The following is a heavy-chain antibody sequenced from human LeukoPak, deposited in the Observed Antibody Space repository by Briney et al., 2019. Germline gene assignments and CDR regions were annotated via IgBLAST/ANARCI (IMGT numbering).Heavy chain of an antibody. CDR3: AKDSSVSYYSGGFDY. J-gene: IGHJ4*02. V-gene: IGHV3-30*18. D-gene: IGHD3-10*01. CDR1: GFTFFSSYG. CDR2: ISHDGSDK. Sequence: GGSLRLSCAASGFTFFSSYGMHWVRQAPGKGLEWVAVISHDGSDKYYVDSVKGRFTISRDNSKNTLYLQMNTLRTEDTAVYYCAKDSSVSYYSGGFDYWGQGALVTVSS.